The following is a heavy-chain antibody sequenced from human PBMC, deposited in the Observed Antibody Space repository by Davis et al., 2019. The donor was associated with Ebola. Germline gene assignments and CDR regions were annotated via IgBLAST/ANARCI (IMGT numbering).Heavy chain of an antibody. CDR3: ARDNYGCDY. J-gene: IGHJ4*02. CDR2: IRYDGTNK. CDR1: GFTFSSYG. V-gene: IGHV3-30*02. Sequence: GESLKISCTASGFTFSSYGMHWVRQAPGKGLEWVAFIRYDGTNKYYADSVKGRFTISRDNSKNTLYLQMNSLRAEDTAVYYCARDNYGCDYWGQGTLVTVSS. D-gene: IGHD3-10*01.